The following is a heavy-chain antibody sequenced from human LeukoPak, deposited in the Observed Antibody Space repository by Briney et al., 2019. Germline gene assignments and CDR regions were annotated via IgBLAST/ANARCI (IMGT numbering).Heavy chain of an antibody. D-gene: IGHD1-26*01. J-gene: IGHJ4*02. CDR2: INSDGGST. V-gene: IGHV3-74*01. Sequence: GGSLRLSCAASVFTLSSYWRHWVRQAPGEGLVWISRINSDGGSTSSADSRKGRFTIPRHNASNTLYLQMNSLRAKDTAVYYCARESSVGAHKAFDYWGQGTLVTVSS. CDR3: ARESSVGAHKAFDY. CDR1: VFTLSSYW.